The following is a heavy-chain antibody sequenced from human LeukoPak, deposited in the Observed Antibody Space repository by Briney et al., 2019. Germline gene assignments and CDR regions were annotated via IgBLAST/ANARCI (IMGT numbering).Heavy chain of an antibody. CDR2: IKQDGSEK. J-gene: IGHJ4*02. V-gene: IGHV3-7*01. CDR3: AYHSGWYSAIFDS. Sequence: ETLSLTCTVSGGSISSFYWSWVRQAPGKGLEWVANIKQDGSEKNYMDSVKGRFTISRDNTKNLLYLQMNSLRAEDTAMYYCAYHSGWYSAIFDSWGQGTLVTVSS. D-gene: IGHD6-19*01. CDR1: GGSISSFY.